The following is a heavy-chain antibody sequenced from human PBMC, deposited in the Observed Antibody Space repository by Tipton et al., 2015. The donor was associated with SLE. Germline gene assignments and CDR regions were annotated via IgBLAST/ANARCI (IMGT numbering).Heavy chain of an antibody. J-gene: IGHJ4*02. CDR2: IYNSGST. CDR3: ARDRVGVGDFDY. D-gene: IGHD3-16*01. Sequence: TLSLTCTVSGYFITRGYYWGWIRQPPGKGLEWIGNIYNSGSTYYNPSLKSRVTISLNSRVTTSEDTSKNQFSLKLSSMTAADTAVYYCARDRVGVGDFDYWSQGTLVTVSS. CDR1: GYFITRGYY. V-gene: IGHV4-38-2*02.